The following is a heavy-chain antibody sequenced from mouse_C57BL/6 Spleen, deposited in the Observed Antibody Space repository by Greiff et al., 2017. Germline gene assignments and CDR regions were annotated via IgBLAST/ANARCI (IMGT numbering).Heavy chain of an antibody. CDR1: GYTFTDYY. D-gene: IGHD2-4*01. Sequence: VQLQQSGAELVRPGASVKLSCKASGYTFTDYYINWVKQRPGQGLEWIARIYPGSGNTYYNEKFKGKATLTAEKSSSTAYMQLSSLTSEDSAVYFCARGNDYGPYAMDYWGQGTSVTVSS. CDR3: ARGNDYGPYAMDY. J-gene: IGHJ4*01. CDR2: IYPGSGNT. V-gene: IGHV1-76*01.